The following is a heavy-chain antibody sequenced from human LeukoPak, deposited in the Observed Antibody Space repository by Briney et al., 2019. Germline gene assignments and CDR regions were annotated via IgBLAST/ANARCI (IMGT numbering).Heavy chain of an antibody. CDR2: IIPILGIA. CDR1: GGTFSSYT. D-gene: IGHD3-22*01. J-gene: IGHJ5*02. CDR3: ARYYYDSSGYYHNWFDP. V-gene: IGHV1-69*02. Sequence: SVKVSCKASGGTFSSYTISWVRQAPGQGLEWMGRIIPILGIANYAQKFQGRVTITADKSTSTAYMELSSLRSEDTAVYYCARYYYDSSGYYHNWFDPWGQGTLVTAPS.